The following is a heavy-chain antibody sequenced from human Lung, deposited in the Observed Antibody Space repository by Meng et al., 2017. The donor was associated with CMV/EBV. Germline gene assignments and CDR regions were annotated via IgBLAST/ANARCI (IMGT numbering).Heavy chain of an antibody. CDR2: TYYRSKWYN. CDR3: ARDLGDDCTNGVCYSVDAFDI. J-gene: IGHJ3*02. V-gene: IGHV6-1*01. Sequence: SQTLXLTXAISGDSVSSNSAAWNWIRQSPSRGLEWLGRTYYRSKWYNDHALSVKSRIIINADTSKNQFSLQLNSVTPEDTAVYYCARDLGDDCTNGVCYSVDAFDIWXQETXVTVAS. D-gene: IGHD2-8*01. CDR1: GDSVSSNSAA.